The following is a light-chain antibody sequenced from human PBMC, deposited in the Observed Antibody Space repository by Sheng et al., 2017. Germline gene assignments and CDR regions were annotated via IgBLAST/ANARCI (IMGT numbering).Light chain of an antibody. V-gene: IGKV4-1*01. CDR2: WAS. Sequence: DIVLTQSPPFLAVSLGERATLDCKSNQTLFYISNNNNYLTWYQQRPGQSPRLLISWASTRESGVPDRFSGSGSGTDFTLTISDVQPEDAAVYYCQQRTNWPPFTFGGGTKVEIK. CDR1: QTLFYISNNNNY. CDR3: QQRTNWPPFT. J-gene: IGKJ4*01.